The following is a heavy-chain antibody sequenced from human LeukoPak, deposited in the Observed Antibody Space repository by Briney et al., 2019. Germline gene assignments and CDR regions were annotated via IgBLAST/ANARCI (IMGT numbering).Heavy chain of an antibody. Sequence: SETLSLTCAVYGGSLSNYQWTWIRQSPEKGLEWIGKINHVESSNYNPSLKTRVTVSLEAPKNHFSLDLRSVTAAATALYYCARGVSTPSDTGNYGGGSYYFDNWGQGILVTVSS. D-gene: IGHD4-11*01. CDR3: ARGVSTPSDTGNYGGGSYYFDN. CDR2: INHVESS. V-gene: IGHV4-34*01. CDR1: GGSLSNYQ. J-gene: IGHJ4*02.